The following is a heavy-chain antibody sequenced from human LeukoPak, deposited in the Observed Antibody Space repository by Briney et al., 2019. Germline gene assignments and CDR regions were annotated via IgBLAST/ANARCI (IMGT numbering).Heavy chain of an antibody. CDR2: ISSSGRTK. J-gene: IGHJ4*02. V-gene: IGHV3-48*03. D-gene: IGHD2-21*02. CDR1: GFTFSSYE. Sequence: PGGSLRLSCAASGFTFSSYEMTWVRQAPGKGLEWVSYISSSGRTKYYADSVKGRFTISRDNSKNTLYLQMNSLRAEDTAVYYCAKVWEAYCGGDCYSPFDYWGQGTLVTVSS. CDR3: AKVWEAYCGGDCYSPFDY.